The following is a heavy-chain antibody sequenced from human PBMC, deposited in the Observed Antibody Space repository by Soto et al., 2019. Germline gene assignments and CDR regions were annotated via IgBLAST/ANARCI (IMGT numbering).Heavy chain of an antibody. CDR1: GFTFGDYA. V-gene: IGHV3-49*03. J-gene: IGHJ4*02. Sequence: GGSLRLSCTASGFTFGDYAMSWFRQAPGKGLEWVGFIRSKGYGATTGYAASVKGRFTISRDDSQSIAYLQMDSLKTEDTAVYYGTRARYSPPYYFDYWGQGTLVTVSS. CDR2: IRSKGYGATT. D-gene: IGHD4-4*01. CDR3: TRARYSPPYYFDY.